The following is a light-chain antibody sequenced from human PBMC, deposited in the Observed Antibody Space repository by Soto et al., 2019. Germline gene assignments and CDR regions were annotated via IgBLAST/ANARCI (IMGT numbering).Light chain of an antibody. J-gene: IGLJ1*01. V-gene: IGLV2-11*01. CDR3: CSYAGSYRHV. CDR1: SSDVGGYNY. Sequence: QSALTQPRSVSGSPGQSVTISCTGTSSDVGGYNYVSWYQQHPGKAPKLMIYDVSKRPSGVPDRFSGSKSGNTASLTISGRQAEDEADDYWCSYAGSYRHVFGTGTKVTVL. CDR2: DVS.